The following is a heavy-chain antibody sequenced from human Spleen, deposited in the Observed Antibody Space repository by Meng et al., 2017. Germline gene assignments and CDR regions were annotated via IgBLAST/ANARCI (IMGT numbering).Heavy chain of an antibody. D-gene: IGHD1-26*01. J-gene: IGHJ6*02. V-gene: IGHV5-51*01. CDR3: ARHGESGSDYGGYNQDAMNV. CDR2: IYPGDSDT. CDR1: GYSFTRYW. Sequence: GESLKISCKGSGYSFTRYWIGWVRQMPGKGLEWMGIIYPGDSDTRYSPSFQGQVTISADKSITTAYLQWSNLKASDTAMYYCARHGESGSDYGGYNQDAMNVWARGTS.